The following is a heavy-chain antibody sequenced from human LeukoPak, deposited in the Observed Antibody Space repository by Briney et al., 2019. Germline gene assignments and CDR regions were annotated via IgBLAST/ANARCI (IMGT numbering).Heavy chain of an antibody. V-gene: IGHV3-33*06. J-gene: IGHJ4*02. D-gene: IGHD4-11*01. Sequence: PGRSLTLSCAATGFTFNHYAMHWVRQAPGKGLEWVAVIWSDGTNRYYADSVKGRFTISRDDAGKTVYLQMSSLRPEDTGVYYCAKDAQRGFDYSNSLEYWGQGTSVTVST. CDR1: GFTFNHYA. CDR2: IWSDGTNR. CDR3: AKDAQRGFDYSNSLEY.